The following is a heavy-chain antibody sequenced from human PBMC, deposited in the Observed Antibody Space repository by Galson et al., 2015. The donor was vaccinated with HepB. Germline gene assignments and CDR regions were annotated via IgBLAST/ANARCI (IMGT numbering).Heavy chain of an antibody. D-gene: IGHD6-19*01. CDR2: ISSSSSTI. V-gene: IGHV3-48*01. J-gene: IGHJ4*02. CDR3: ARDWVSSGWGKDFAY. Sequence: SLRLSCAASGFTFRSYSMNWVRQAPGKGLEWVSYISSSSSTIYYADSVKGRFTISRDNAKNSLYLQMNSLRAEDTAVYYCARDWVSSGWGKDFAYWGQGTLVTVSS. CDR1: GFTFRSYS.